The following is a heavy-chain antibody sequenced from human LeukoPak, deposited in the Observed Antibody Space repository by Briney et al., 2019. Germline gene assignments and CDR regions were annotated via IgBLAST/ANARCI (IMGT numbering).Heavy chain of an antibody. CDR1: GFTFSNYA. Sequence: GGSLRLSCAASGFTFSNYAMTWVRQAPGKGLEWVSGIRAGGGSTNFADSVRGRFTLATDNSKNTLYLQMNSLRADDTAVYYCAKDLDYTTYGYYLDYWGQGTLVTVSS. D-gene: IGHD4-11*01. CDR2: IRAGGGST. CDR3: AKDLDYTTYGYYLDY. J-gene: IGHJ4*02. V-gene: IGHV3-23*01.